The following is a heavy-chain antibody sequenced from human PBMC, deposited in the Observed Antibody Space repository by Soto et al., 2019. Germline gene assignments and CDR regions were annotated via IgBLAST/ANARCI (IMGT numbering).Heavy chain of an antibody. J-gene: IGHJ4*02. CDR2: INHRGSA. CDR3: ARYNAASGTYYFDF. V-gene: IGHV4-61*05. CDR1: GGSISSDSYY. Sequence: PSETLSLTCTVSGGSISSDSYYWGWIRQSPEKGLEWIGEINHRGSANYNPSLKSRVTISVDISKSQFSLRLTSVTAADTAVYYCARYNAASGTYYFDFWGQGALVTVSS. D-gene: IGHD6-13*01.